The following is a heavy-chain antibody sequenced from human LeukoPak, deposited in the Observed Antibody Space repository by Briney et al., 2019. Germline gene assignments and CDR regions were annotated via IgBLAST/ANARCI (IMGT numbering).Heavy chain of an antibody. CDR3: ARDQGILFFDS. Sequence: GGSLRLSCSASGYTFSNYWMSWVRQAPGKGLEYVANIKQDGSETYYVDSVKGRFTISRDNAKSSLYLQMNSLRVEDTAVYYCARDQGILFFDSWGQGTLVTVSS. CDR2: IKQDGSET. CDR1: GYTFSNYW. D-gene: IGHD2-21*01. J-gene: IGHJ4*02. V-gene: IGHV3-7*01.